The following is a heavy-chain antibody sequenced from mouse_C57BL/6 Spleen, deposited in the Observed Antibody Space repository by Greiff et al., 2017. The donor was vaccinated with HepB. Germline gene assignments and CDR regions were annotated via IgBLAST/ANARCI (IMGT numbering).Heavy chain of an antibody. CDR3: AREGVVYGSSSFAY. CDR2: IYPGDGDT. V-gene: IGHV1-82*01. Sequence: VQLQQSGPELVKPGASVKISCKASGYAFSSSWMNWVKQRPGKGLEWIGRIYPGDGDTNYNGKFKGKATLTADKSSSTAYMQLSSLTSEDSAVYFCAREGVVYGSSSFAYWGQGTLVTVSA. D-gene: IGHD1-1*01. J-gene: IGHJ3*01. CDR1: GYAFSSSW.